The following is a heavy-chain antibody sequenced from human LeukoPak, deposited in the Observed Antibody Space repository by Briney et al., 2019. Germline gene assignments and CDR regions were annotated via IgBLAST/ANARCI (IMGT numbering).Heavy chain of an antibody. CDR3: ARDASSSWYPFDY. J-gene: IGHJ4*02. D-gene: IGHD6-13*01. V-gene: IGHV3-48*03. CDR1: GFSFSNFG. CDR2: ISSSGSTI. Sequence: PGGSLRLSCAASGFSFSNFGIHWVRQAPGKGLEWVSYISSSGSTIYYADSVKGRFTISRDNAKDSLYLQMNSLRAEDTAVYYCARDASSSWYPFDYWGQGTLVTVSS.